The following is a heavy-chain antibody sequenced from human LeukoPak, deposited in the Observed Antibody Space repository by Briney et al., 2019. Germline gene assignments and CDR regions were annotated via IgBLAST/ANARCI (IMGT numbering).Heavy chain of an antibody. V-gene: IGHV1-69*13. CDR1: GGTFSSYA. CDR2: IIPIFGTA. J-gene: IGHJ4*02. D-gene: IGHD3-22*01. CDR3: ARLLNYYDSSEASFDY. Sequence: SVKVSCKASGGTFSSYAISWVRQAPGQGLEWMGGIIPIFGTANYAQRFQGRVTITADESTSTAYMELSSLRSEDTAVYYCARLLNYYDSSEASFDYWGQGTLVTVSS.